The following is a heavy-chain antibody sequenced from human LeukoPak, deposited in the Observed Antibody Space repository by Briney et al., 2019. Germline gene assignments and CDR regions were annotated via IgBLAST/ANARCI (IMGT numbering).Heavy chain of an antibody. CDR3: AKALDIVATNYFDY. J-gene: IGHJ4*02. V-gene: IGHV3-33*06. D-gene: IGHD5-12*01. CDR1: GFTFSSYG. Sequence: GGSLRLSCAASGFTFSSYGMHWVRQAPGKGLEWVAVIWYDGSNKYYADSVKGRFTISRDNSKNTLYLQMNSLRAEDTAVYYCAKALDIVATNYFDYWGQGTLVTVSS. CDR2: IWYDGSNK.